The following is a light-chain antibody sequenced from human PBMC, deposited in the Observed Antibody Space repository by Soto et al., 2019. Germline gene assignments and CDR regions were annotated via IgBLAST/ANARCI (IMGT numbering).Light chain of an antibody. CDR2: GAS. CDR3: QQYGSSGT. CDR1: QSVSSSY. V-gene: IGKV3-20*01. Sequence: VFTQSPCTVSLSPGERATLSCRASQSVSSSYLAWYQQKPGQAPRLLIYGASNRATGIPDRFSGSGSGTDFTLTISRLEPEDFAVYYCQQYGSSGTFGQGTKVDIK. J-gene: IGKJ1*01.